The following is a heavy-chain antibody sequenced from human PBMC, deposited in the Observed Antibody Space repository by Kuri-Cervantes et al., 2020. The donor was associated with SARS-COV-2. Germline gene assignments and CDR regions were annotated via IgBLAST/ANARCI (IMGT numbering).Heavy chain of an antibody. V-gene: IGHV7-4-1*02. Sequence: ASVKVSCKASGYTFTGYYMHWVRQAPGQGLEWMGWINTNTGNPTYAQGFTGRFVFSLDTSVSTAYLQISSLKAEDTAVYYCARDRLGDAFDIWGQGTMVTVSS. CDR1: GYTFTGYY. CDR2: INTNTGNP. J-gene: IGHJ3*02. D-gene: IGHD2-21*01. CDR3: ARDRLGDAFDI.